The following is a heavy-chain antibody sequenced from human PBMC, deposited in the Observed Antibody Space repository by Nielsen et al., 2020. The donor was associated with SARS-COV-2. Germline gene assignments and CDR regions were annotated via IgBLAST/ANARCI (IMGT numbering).Heavy chain of an antibody. V-gene: IGHV4-59*01. D-gene: IGHD6-13*01. CDR2: IYYSGST. J-gene: IGHJ4*02. Sequence: SETLSLTCTVSGGSISSYYWSWIRQPPGKGLEWIGYIYYSGSTNYNPSLKSRVTISVDTSKNQFSLKLSSVTAADTAVYYCARGRIAAAGDFDYWGQGTLVTVSS. CDR1: GGSISSYY. CDR3: ARGRIAAAGDFDY.